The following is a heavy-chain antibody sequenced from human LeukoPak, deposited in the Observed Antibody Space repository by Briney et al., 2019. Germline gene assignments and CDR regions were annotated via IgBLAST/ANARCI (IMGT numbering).Heavy chain of an antibody. CDR3: AELGITMIGGV. J-gene: IGHJ6*04. D-gene: IGHD3-10*02. CDR2: ISSSGSTI. CDR1: GFTFSNAW. Sequence: PGGSLRLSCAASGFTFSNAWMSWVRQAPGKGLEWVSYISSSGSTIYYADSVKGRFTISRDNAKNSLYLQMNSLRAEDTAVYYCAELGITMIGGVWGKGTTVTTSS. V-gene: IGHV3-11*04.